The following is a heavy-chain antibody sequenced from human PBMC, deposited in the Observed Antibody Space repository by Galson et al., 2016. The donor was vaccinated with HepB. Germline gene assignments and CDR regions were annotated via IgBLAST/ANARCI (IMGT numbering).Heavy chain of an antibody. CDR2: ISGYNGKT. CDR1: GYAFISYG. J-gene: IGHJ4*02. Sequence: SVKVSCKASGYAFISYGVIWVRQAPGQGFEWMGWISGYNGKTNYAQNLQGRVTMTTDTSTSTAYMELRSLRSDDTAVYYCARIPHIDSSSPYYFDYWGQGTLVTVSS. CDR3: ARIPHIDSSSPYYFDY. D-gene: IGHD3-9*01. V-gene: IGHV1-18*01.